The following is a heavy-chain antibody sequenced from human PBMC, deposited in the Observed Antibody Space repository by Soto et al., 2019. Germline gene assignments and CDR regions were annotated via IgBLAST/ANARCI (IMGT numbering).Heavy chain of an antibody. CDR2: IGISGYDK. CDR1: GASFNSSA. Sequence: PWGSLRLACAASGASFNSSAINGSRQAPGKGLQWVSGIGISGYDKNYVDSVRGRFTVSRDNSKNTLFLQMNNLRAEDTAIYYCARGEYGRGRNDWGEGTLVTVSS. V-gene: IGHV3-23*01. J-gene: IGHJ4*02. CDR3: ARGEYGRGRND. D-gene: IGHD1-1*01.